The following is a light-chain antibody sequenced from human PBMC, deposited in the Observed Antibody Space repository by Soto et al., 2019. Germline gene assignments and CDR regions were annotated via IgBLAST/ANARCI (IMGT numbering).Light chain of an antibody. J-gene: IGKJ4*01. V-gene: IGKV3-20*01. CDR3: HQYAASPLT. CDR1: QSVGRNF. Sequence: EIMMTQSPGTLSLSPGESTTLSCRASQSVGRNFLAWYQQKPGRAPRLLIHGASYRATGIPDRFSGSGSETDFTLTISRLEPEDSAVYYCHQYAASPLTFGGGTKVEIK. CDR2: GAS.